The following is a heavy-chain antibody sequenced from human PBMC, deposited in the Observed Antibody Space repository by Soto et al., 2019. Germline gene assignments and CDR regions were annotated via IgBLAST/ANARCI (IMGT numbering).Heavy chain of an antibody. Sequence: GGSLRLSCAASGFSFVSYALGWVRQAPGKGLEWVSSVTGAGGTTYSPDSVKGRLTIFRDNSKNTLYLQMNSLRAEDTAVYYCARDSSLYGVFDYWGQGTLVTVSS. D-gene: IGHD6-13*01. CDR2: VTGAGGTT. J-gene: IGHJ4*02. V-gene: IGHV3-23*01. CDR1: GFSFVSYA. CDR3: ARDSSLYGVFDY.